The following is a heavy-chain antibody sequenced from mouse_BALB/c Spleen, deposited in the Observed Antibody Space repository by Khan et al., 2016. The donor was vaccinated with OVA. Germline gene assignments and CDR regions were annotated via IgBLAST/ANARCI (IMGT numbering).Heavy chain of an antibody. J-gene: IGHJ2*01. D-gene: IGHD2-4*01. CDR1: GYTFTDYN. CDR2: VYPYNGGT. CDR3: ARSRGPGDDYDFDN. V-gene: IGHV1S29*02. Sequence: VQLQQSGPELVKPGASVKISCKASGYTFTDYNMHWVKQSHGKSLEWIGYVYPYNGGTAYSHKFKSKATLTVDISSSTAYMELRSLTSEDSAVFYCARSRGPGDDYDFDNWGQGTTLTVSS.